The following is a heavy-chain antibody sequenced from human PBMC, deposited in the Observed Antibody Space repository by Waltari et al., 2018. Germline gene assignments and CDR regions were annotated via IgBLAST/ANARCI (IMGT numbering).Heavy chain of an antibody. Sequence: DVRLSESGGGLAQPGGSLRLSCVASEFALSISALSWVRQAPGKGLEWVSALVRSGFGTHYADSVKGRFAISRDNAKNTLYLQMNSLRAEDTAVYYCAKCEMYDSGWCAFFRYWGQGTLVTVSS. CDR3: AKCEMYDSGWCAFFRY. CDR2: LVRSGFGT. D-gene: IGHD6-19*01. J-gene: IGHJ4*02. CDR1: EFALSISA. V-gene: IGHV3-23*01.